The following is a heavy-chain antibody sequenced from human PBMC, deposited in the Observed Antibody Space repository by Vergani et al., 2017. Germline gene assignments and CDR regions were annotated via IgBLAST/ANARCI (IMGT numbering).Heavy chain of an antibody. CDR2: ILGSGTA. CDR1: GASMSSVGYY. D-gene: IGHD2-15*01. J-gene: IGHJ4*02. V-gene: IGHV4-61*02. Sequence: QVKLQESGPGLLKPSQTLSLTCTVSGASMSSVGYYWTWIRQSAGKRLEWIGDILGSGTANYNPSFQSRVSISVDTSKSQFSLKLNSVTVADTAVYYCARSRPYCTSGSCPAIWGQGTLVTVSS. CDR3: ARSRPYCTSGSCPAI.